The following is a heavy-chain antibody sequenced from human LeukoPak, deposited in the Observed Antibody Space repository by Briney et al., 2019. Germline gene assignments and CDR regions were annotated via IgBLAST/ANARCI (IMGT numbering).Heavy chain of an antibody. V-gene: IGHV1-46*01. D-gene: IGHD6-6*01. CDR3: ARDYSSSSSWFDP. Sequence: GASVKVPCKASGYTFTSYYMHWVRQAPGQGLEWMGIINPSGGSASYARKFQGRVTMTRDTSTSTVYMELSSLRSEDTAVYYCARDYSSSSSWFDPWGQGTLVTVSS. J-gene: IGHJ5*02. CDR1: GYTFTSYY. CDR2: INPSGGSA.